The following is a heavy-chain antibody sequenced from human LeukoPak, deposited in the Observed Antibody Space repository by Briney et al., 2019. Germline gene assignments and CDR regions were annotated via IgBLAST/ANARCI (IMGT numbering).Heavy chain of an antibody. CDR3: AKKLLNNWFDP. Sequence: PSETLSLTCAVYNGSFSNFYWSWIRQAPGKGLEWVSAISGSGGSTYYADSVKGRFTISRDNSKNTLYLQMNSLRAEDTAVYYCAKKLLNNWFDPWGQGTLVTVSS. V-gene: IGHV3-23*01. CDR2: ISGSGGST. J-gene: IGHJ5*02. CDR1: NGSFSNFY.